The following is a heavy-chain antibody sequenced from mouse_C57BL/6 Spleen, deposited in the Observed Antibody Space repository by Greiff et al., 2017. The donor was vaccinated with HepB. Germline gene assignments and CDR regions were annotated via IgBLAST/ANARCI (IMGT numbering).Heavy chain of an antibody. CDR3: ASLLPSYAMDY. J-gene: IGHJ4*01. CDR1: GYTFTSYW. CDR2: IHPNSGST. V-gene: IGHV1-64*01. D-gene: IGHD1-1*01. Sequence: QVQLQQPGAELVKPGASVKLSCKASGYTFTSYWMHWVKQRPGQGLEWIGMIHPNSGSTNYNEKFKSKATLTVDKSSSTAYMQLSSLTSEDSAVYYCASLLPSYAMDYWGQGTSVTVSS.